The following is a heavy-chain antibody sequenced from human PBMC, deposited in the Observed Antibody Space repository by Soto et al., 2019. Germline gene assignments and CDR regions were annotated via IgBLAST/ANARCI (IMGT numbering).Heavy chain of an antibody. CDR3: ARPRRDGYNFPPGGWYFDL. CDR2: IYYSGST. V-gene: IGHV4-59*08. J-gene: IGHJ2*01. D-gene: IGHD5-12*01. Sequence: QVQLQESGPGLVKPSETLSLTCTVSGGSISSYYWSWIRQPPGKGLEWIGYIYYSGSTNYNPSLMIRVTISGDTSKNPFSLKLSSGTAADTAVYYCARPRRDGYNFPPGGWYFDLWGRGTLVTVSS. CDR1: GGSISSYY.